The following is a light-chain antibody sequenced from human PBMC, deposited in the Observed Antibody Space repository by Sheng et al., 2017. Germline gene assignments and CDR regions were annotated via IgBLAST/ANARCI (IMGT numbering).Light chain of an antibody. CDR2: GAS. V-gene: IGKV3-15*01. Sequence: EIVMTQSPATLSVSPGERATLSCRASQSVSSNLAWYQQKPGQAPRLLIYGASTRATGIPARFSGSGSGTEFTLTISSLEPEDFAVYYCQQRSNWPPLITFGPGTKVDIK. J-gene: IGKJ3*01. CDR3: QQRSNWPPLIT. CDR1: QSVSSN.